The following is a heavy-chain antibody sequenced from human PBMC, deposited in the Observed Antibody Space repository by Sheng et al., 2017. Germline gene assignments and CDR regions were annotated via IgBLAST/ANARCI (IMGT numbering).Heavy chain of an antibody. CDR3: ARQGRYSSSWYGRGNWFDP. Sequence: QVQLQQWGAGLLKPSETLSLTCAVYGGSFSGYYWSWIRQPPGKGLEWIGEINHSGSTNYNPSLKSRVTISVDTSKNQFSLKLSSVTAADTAVYYCARQGRYSSSWYGRGNWFDPWGQGTLVTVS. J-gene: IGHJ5*02. V-gene: IGHV4-34*01. CDR2: INHSGST. CDR1: GGSFSGYY. D-gene: IGHD6-13*01.